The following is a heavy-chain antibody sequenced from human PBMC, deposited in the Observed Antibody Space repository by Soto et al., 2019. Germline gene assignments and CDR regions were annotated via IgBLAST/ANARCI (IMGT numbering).Heavy chain of an antibody. J-gene: IGHJ4*02. Sequence: ASVKVSCKVSGYTLTELSMHWVRQAPGKGLERMGGFDPEDSETIYAQKFQGRVTMTEDTSTDTAYMEQSSLRSEDTAVYYCATDLPPSSSWYAAPFHWGQGTLVTVSS. CDR2: FDPEDSET. D-gene: IGHD6-13*01. CDR3: ATDLPPSSSWYAAPFH. V-gene: IGHV1-24*01. CDR1: GYTLTELS.